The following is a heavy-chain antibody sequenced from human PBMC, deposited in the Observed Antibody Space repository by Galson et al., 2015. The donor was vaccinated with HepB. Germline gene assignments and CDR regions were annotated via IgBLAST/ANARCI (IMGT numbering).Heavy chain of an antibody. J-gene: IGHJ3*02. CDR1: GFPFTSYA. Sequence: SLRLSCPASGFPFTSYALTWVRQVPGRGLEWVSVINDDVSTTHYADSVKGRFTISRDNPENTVYLQMNSLRAEDTAVYYCAKVITDSGWPDDAFDTCRQGSMVTV. D-gene: IGHD6-19*01. CDR3: AKVITDSGWPDDAFDT. V-gene: IGHV3-23*01. CDR2: INDDVSTT.